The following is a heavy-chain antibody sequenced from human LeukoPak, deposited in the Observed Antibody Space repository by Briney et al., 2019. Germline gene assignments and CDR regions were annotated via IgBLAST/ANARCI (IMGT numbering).Heavy chain of an antibody. J-gene: IGHJ3*02. CDR2: ISSSSSYI. V-gene: IGHV3-21*01. Sequence: GGSLRLSCAASGFTFSSYSMNWVRQAPGKGLEWVSSISSSSSYIYYADSVKGRFTISRDNAKNSLYLQMSSLRAEDTAVYYCASVAPLDDAFDIWGQGTMVTVSS. CDR3: ASVAPLDDAFDI. CDR1: GFTFSSYS.